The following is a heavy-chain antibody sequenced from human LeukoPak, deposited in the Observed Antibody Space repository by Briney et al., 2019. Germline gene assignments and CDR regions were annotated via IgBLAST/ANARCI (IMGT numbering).Heavy chain of an antibody. J-gene: IGHJ4*02. CDR1: GFTFSDYY. Sequence: GGSLRLSCAAPGFTFSDYYMSWIRQAPGKGLEGVSYISSSGSTIYYADSVKGRFTISRDNAKNSLYLQMNSLRAEDTAVYYCARRIVATIAQYYFDYWGQGTLVTVSS. V-gene: IGHV3-11*04. CDR3: ARRIVATIAQYYFDY. CDR2: ISSSGSTI. D-gene: IGHD5-12*01.